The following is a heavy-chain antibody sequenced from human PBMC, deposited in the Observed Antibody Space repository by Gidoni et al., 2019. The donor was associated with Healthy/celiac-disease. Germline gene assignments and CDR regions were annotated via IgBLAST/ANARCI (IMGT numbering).Heavy chain of an antibody. V-gene: IGHV4-34*01. CDR2: INHSGST. D-gene: IGHD3-10*01. Sequence: QVQLQPWGAGLLKPSETLSLTCAVYGGSFSGSYWSWIRQPPGKGLEWIGEINHSGSTNYNPSLKSRVTISVDTSKNQFSLKLSSVTAADTAVYYCARAGGSGSYINLVLYYYYYMDVWGKGTTVTVSS. J-gene: IGHJ6*03. CDR3: ARAGGSGSYINLVLYYYYYMDV. CDR1: GGSFSGSY.